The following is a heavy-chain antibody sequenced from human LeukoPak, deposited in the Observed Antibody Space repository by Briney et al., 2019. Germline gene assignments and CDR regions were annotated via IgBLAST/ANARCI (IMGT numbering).Heavy chain of an antibody. D-gene: IGHD3-3*01. V-gene: IGHV3-11*01. J-gene: IGHJ3*02. Sequence: GGSLRLSCAAFGFTFSDYYMSWIRQAPGKGLEWVSYISSSGSTIYYADSVKGRFTISRDNAKNSLYLQMNSLRAEDTAVYYCARDLLQAPQYDFWSGKTHDAFDIWGQGTMVTVST. CDR3: ARDLLQAPQYDFWSGKTHDAFDI. CDR2: ISSSGSTI. CDR1: GFTFSDYY.